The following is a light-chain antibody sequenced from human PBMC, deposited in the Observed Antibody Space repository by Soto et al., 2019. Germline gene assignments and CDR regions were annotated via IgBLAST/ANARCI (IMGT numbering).Light chain of an antibody. CDR1: SSDIGRYNY. Sequence: QSALTQPASVSGSPGQSITISCTGTSSDIGRYNYVSWYQQHPGEAPKLIIYGVTNRPSGVSNRFSGSKSGNSASLTISGLQAEDETDYYCSSYTSSPAVWLFGGGTKVAVL. J-gene: IGLJ3*02. V-gene: IGLV2-14*03. CDR3: SSYTSSPAVWL. CDR2: GVT.